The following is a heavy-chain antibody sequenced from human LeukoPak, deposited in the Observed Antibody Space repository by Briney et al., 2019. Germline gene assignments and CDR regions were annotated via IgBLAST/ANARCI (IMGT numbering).Heavy chain of an antibody. CDR3: ANRRRASRGYGMDV. J-gene: IGHJ6*02. Sequence: ASVKVSCKASGYIFTSYGITWVRQAPGQGLEWMGWISAYNGNTNYAQKLQGRVTMTTDTSTSTAYMELRSLRSEDTAVYYCANRRRASRGYGMDVWGQGITVTVSS. CDR1: GYIFTSYG. D-gene: IGHD1-1*01. V-gene: IGHV1-18*01. CDR2: ISAYNGNT.